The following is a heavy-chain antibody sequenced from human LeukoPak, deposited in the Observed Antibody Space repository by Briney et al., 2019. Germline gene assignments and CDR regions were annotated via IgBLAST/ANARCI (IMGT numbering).Heavy chain of an antibody. CDR3: ASVCSSTSCNDAFDI. Sequence: GESLKISCKGSGYSFTSYWIGWVRQMPGKGLEWMGIIYPGDSDTRYSPSFQGQVTISADKSISTAYLQWSSLTASATAMYYCASVCSSTSCNDAFDIWGQGTMVTVS. J-gene: IGHJ3*02. CDR1: GYSFTSYW. CDR2: IYPGDSDT. V-gene: IGHV5-51*01. D-gene: IGHD2-2*01.